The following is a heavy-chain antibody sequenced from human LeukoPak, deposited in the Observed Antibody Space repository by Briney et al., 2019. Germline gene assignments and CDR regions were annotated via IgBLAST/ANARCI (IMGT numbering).Heavy chain of an antibody. CDR3: ARGVWGTYYDFWSAPFFDY. Sequence: PSETLSLTCAVYGGSFSGYYWSWIRQPPGKGLEWIGEINHSGSTNYNPSLKSRVTISVDTSKNQFSLKLSSVTAADTAVYYCARGVWGTYYDFWSAPFFDYWGQGTLVTVSS. CDR2: INHSGST. V-gene: IGHV4-34*01. CDR1: GGSFSGYY. J-gene: IGHJ4*02. D-gene: IGHD3-3*01.